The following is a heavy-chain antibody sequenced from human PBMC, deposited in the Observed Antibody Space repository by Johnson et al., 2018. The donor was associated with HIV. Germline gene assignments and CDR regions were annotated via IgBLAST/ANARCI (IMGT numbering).Heavy chain of an antibody. V-gene: IGHV3-11*04. Sequence: QVQLVESGGGLVKPGGSLRLSCAASGFTFSDSYMAWIRQAPGKGLEWISYISGYGRTIYYAGSVRGRFTISRESGRNSLYLQMNSLRAGDTAVYYCARSRQVGTPDAFDIWGQGTMVTVSS. CDR3: ARSRQVGTPDAFDI. CDR2: ISGYGRTI. J-gene: IGHJ3*02. D-gene: IGHD1-14*01. CDR1: GFTFSDSY.